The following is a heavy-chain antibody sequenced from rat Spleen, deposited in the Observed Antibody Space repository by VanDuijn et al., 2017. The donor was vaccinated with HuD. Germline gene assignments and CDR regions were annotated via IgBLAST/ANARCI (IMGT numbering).Heavy chain of an antibody. CDR2: ISTGGGIT. CDR3: TTSNCYSSFIYLDA. Sequence: EVQLVETGGGLVQPGRTLKLSCEASGFTFSNYYMAWVRQAPTKGLECVAYISTGGGITYYRDSVKGRFTISRDNAKSTLYLQMDSLRSEDTATYYCTTSNCYSSFIYLDAWGQGASVTVSS. V-gene: IGHV5-27*01. CDR1: GFTFSNYY. D-gene: IGHD1-2*01. J-gene: IGHJ4*01.